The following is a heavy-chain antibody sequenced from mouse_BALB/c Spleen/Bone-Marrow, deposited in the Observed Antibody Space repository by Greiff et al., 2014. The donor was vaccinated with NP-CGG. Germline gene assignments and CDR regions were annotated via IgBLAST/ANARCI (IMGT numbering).Heavy chain of an antibody. CDR2: IDPAIFT. CDR1: GFNIKDTY. D-gene: IGHD2-14*01. V-gene: IGHV14-3*02. J-gene: IGHJ1*01. CDR3: ASYRYGWYFDV. Sequence: VHVKQSGAELVKPGASVKLSCTASGFNIKDTYLHWVKQRPEQGLDWIGRIDPAIFTKYDPKFQGKVTITADTSSNTAYLHLSSLTSEDTAVYYCASYRYGWYFDVWGAGTTVTVSS.